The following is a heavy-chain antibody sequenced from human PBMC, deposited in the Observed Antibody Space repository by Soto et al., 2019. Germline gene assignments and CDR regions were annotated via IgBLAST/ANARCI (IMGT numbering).Heavy chain of an antibody. CDR3: TTDSYGSGWYSDFDY. Sequence: EVQLVESGGGLVKPGGSLRLSCAASGFTFSNAWMSWVRQAPGKGLEWVGRIKSKTDGGTTDYAAPVKGRFTISRDDSKNTLYLQMNSLKTEDTAVYYCTTDSYGSGWYSDFDYWGQGTLVTVSS. CDR1: GFTFSNAW. CDR2: IKSKTDGGTT. V-gene: IGHV3-15*01. J-gene: IGHJ4*02. D-gene: IGHD6-19*01.